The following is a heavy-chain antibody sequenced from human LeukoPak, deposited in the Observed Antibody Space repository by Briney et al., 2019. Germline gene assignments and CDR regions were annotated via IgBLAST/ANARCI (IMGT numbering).Heavy chain of an antibody. CDR1: GYNFTNYW. J-gene: IGHJ6*02. D-gene: IGHD2-15*01. CDR3: ARGSGRPILNYYYYYGMGV. CDR2: IYPGDSDT. V-gene: IGHV5-51*01. Sequence: GESLKISCKGSGYNFTNYWIAWVRQMPGKVLEWMGIIYPGDSDTRYSPSFQGQVTISADKSISTAYLQWSSLKASDTAMYYCARGSGRPILNYYYYYGMGVWGQGTTVTVSS.